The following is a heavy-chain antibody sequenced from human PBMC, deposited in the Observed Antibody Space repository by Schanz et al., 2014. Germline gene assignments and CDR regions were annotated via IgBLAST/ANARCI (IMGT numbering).Heavy chain of an antibody. D-gene: IGHD6-19*01. V-gene: IGHV3-30*03. Sequence: VQLVESGGGLVKPGGSLRLSCAASGFTFSSYGMHWVRQVPGKGLEWVAVVCYDGSKKYYADSVKGRFTTSRDNSKSTMYLQMNSLRPEDTALYYCVGIHVAVAEALYWGQGALVIVS. CDR2: VCYDGSKK. J-gene: IGHJ4*02. CDR3: VGIHVAVAEALY. CDR1: GFTFSSYG.